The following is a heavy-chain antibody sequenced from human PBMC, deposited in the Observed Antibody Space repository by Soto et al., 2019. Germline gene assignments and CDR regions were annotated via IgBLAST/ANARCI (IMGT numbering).Heavy chain of an antibody. CDR1: GYSFTKFW. CDR2: IYPGDSDT. Sequence: EVQLVQSGAELKKPGESLKISCKASGYSFTKFWIGWGRQMPGKGLEWMGLIYPGDSDTRYSPSFQGQVAFSADTSTSTVYLQWSRLRASDTAIYYCARPTTLTQIGFWGQGTLVTVSS. D-gene: IGHD3-16*01. CDR3: ARPTTLTQIGF. J-gene: IGHJ4*02. V-gene: IGHV5-51*01.